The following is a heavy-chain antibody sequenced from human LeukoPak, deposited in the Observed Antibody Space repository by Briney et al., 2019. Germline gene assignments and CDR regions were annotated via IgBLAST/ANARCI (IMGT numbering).Heavy chain of an antibody. Sequence: SQTLSLTCAISGDSVSSNSAAWNWIRQSPSRGLGWLGRTYYRSKWYNDYAVSVKSRITINPDPSKNQFSLQLNSVTPEDTAVYYCAREQGNWNDKMIEDAFDIWGQGTMVTVSS. CDR2: TYYRSKWYN. CDR1: GDSVSSNSAA. D-gene: IGHD1-20*01. CDR3: AREQGNWNDKMIEDAFDI. V-gene: IGHV6-1*01. J-gene: IGHJ3*02.